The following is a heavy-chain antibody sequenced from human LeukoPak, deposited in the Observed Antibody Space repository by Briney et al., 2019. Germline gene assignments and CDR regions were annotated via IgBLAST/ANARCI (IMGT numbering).Heavy chain of an antibody. J-gene: IGHJ6*03. CDR2: IYYTGST. CDR1: GGSISSSSYY. Sequence: TSETLSLTCTVSGGSISSSSYYWGWIRQPPGKGLEWIGTIYYTGSTYYNPSLKSRVTISVDTSKNQFSLKLSSVTAADTAVYYCARQKRITMVRGVTKASYYMDVWGKGTTVTISS. D-gene: IGHD3-10*01. V-gene: IGHV4-39*07. CDR3: ARQKRITMVRGVTKASYYMDV.